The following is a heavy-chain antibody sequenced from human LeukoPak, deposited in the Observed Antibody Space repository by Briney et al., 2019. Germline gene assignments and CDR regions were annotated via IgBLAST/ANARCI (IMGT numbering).Heavy chain of an antibody. J-gene: IGHJ4*02. Sequence: PSETLSPTCAVYGGSFSGYYWSWIRQPPGKGLEWIGEINHSGSTNYNPSLKSRVTISVDTSKNQFSLKLSSVTAADTAVYYCARDGGHPPLYDFWSGYYPVRYYFDYWGQGTLVTVSS. CDR1: GGSFSGYY. D-gene: IGHD3-3*01. CDR3: ARDGGHPPLYDFWSGYYPVRYYFDY. V-gene: IGHV4-34*01. CDR2: INHSGST.